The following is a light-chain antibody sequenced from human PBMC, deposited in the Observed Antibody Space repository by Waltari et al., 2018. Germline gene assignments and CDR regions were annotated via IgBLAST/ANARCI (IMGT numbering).Light chain of an antibody. CDR3: QTGGHGTWV. CDR2: VNSDGSH. J-gene: IGLJ3*02. CDR1: RWYSSTG. V-gene: IGLV4-69*01. Sequence: LLLTQSPSASASLGASVKLTCTLPRWYSSTGIAWPQQQPRKGPRYLMKVNSDGSHRTGDDIPDRFSASNSGTEYYLTISSLQSEDEADYYCQTGGHGTWVFGGGTKLTVL.